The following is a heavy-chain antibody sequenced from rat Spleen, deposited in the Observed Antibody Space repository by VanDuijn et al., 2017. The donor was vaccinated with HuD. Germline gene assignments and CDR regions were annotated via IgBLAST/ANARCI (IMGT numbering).Heavy chain of an antibody. CDR3: ARHGGSSGYYFAY. J-gene: IGHJ2*01. CDR1: GFTFSDYG. CDR2: ISYGDSSGHSST. V-gene: IGHV5-29*01. D-gene: IGHD4-1*01. Sequence: EVQVVESGGGLVQPGRSLKLSCAASGFTFSDYGMAWVRQAPTKGLEWVATISYGDSSGHSSTYYRDSVKGRFTISRDNAKSTLYLQMDSLRSEDTASYYCARHGGSSGYYFAYWGQGVMVTVSS.